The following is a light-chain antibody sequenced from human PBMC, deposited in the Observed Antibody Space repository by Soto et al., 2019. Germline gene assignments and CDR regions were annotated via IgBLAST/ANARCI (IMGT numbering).Light chain of an antibody. CDR1: SSNIGRNT. CDR3: ASWDDSLRGVI. CDR2: ASN. J-gene: IGLJ2*01. Sequence: QSVLTQPPSTSGTPGQRVTISCSGSSSNIGRNTVHWYQHLPGTAPKLLIYASNLRPSGVPDRFSGSYSGTSASLAISGLLSEDEAYYYCASWDDSLRGVIFGGGTKLTVL. V-gene: IGLV1-44*01.